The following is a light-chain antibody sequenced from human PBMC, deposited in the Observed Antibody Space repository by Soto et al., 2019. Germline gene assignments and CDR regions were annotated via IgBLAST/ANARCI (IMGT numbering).Light chain of an antibody. J-gene: IGLJ1*01. V-gene: IGLV2-11*01. CDR3: CSYAGSYTLYV. Sequence: QSALTQPRSVSGSPGQSVTISCTGTSSDVGGYNYVSWYQQHPGKAPKLMIYDASKRPSGVPDRFSGSKSGNTASLTISGLQAEDEAGYYCCSYAGSYTLYVFGTGTKVTVL. CDR1: SSDVGGYNY. CDR2: DAS.